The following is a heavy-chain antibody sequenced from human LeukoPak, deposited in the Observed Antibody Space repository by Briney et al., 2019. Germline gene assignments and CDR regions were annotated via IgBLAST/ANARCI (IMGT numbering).Heavy chain of an antibody. V-gene: IGHV3-30*18. CDR3: AKDRRLLRSAFDI. Sequence: GGSLRLSCAASGFTFSSYGMNWVRQAPGKGLEWVAVISYDGSNKYYADSVKGRFTISRDNSKNTLYLQMNSLRAEDTAVYYCAKDRRLLRSAFDIWGQGTMVTVSS. CDR2: ISYDGSNK. CDR1: GFTFSSYG. J-gene: IGHJ3*02.